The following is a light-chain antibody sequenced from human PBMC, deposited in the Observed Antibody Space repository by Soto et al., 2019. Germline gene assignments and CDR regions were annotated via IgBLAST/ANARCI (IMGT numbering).Light chain of an antibody. CDR2: DAS. Sequence: DIQMTQSPSTLSASVGDRVTITCRASQSISSWLAWYQQKPGKAPKLLIYDASSLESGVPSRFSGRGSGTEFTLTISSLQPDDFATYYCQQYNSYSLFGQGTKVEIK. CDR3: QQYNSYSL. CDR1: QSISSW. J-gene: IGKJ1*01. V-gene: IGKV1-5*01.